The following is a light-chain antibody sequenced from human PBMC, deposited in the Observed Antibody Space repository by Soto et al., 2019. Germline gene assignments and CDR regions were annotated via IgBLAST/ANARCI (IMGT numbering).Light chain of an antibody. CDR3: QQYGSSPWT. CDR1: LSVSVY. CDR2: DAS. V-gene: IGKV3-20*01. Sequence: VVLTQSPATLSLSPWERATLSCRTSLSVSVYLDWYQQKPGQAPRLLISDASNRATGIPARFSGSGSGTDFILSISRLEPEDFAVYYCQQYGSSPWTFGQGTKVDIK. J-gene: IGKJ1*01.